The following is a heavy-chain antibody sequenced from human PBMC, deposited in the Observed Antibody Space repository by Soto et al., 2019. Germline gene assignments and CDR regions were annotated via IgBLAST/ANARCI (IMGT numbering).Heavy chain of an antibody. CDR1: GFTFSSYA. CDR2: MSGSGGST. CDR3: AKFGLAAIFGVVTIDY. D-gene: IGHD3-3*01. Sequence: GGSLRLSCAASGFTFSSYAMSWVRQAPGKGLEWVSAMSGSGGSTYYADSGKGRFTISRDNSKNTLYLQMNSLRAEDTAVYYCAKFGLAAIFGVVTIDYWGQGTLVTVSS. J-gene: IGHJ4*02. V-gene: IGHV3-23*01.